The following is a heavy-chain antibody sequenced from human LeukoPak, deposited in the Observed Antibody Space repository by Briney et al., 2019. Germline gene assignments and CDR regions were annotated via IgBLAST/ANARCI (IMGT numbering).Heavy chain of an antibody. D-gene: IGHD2-2*01. CDR3: AKTAIVVVPAALPGGY. V-gene: IGHV3-30*18. CDR2: ISYDGSNK. CDR1: GFTFSSYG. Sequence: GGSLRLSCAASGFTFSSYGMNWVRQAPGKGLEWVAVISYDGSNKYYADSVKGRFTISRDNSKNTLYLQMNSLRAEDTAVYYCAKTAIVVVPAALPGGYWGQGTLVTVSS. J-gene: IGHJ4*02.